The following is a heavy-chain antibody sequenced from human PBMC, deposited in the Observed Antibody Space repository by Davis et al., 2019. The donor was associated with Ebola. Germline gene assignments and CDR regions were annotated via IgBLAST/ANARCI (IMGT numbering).Heavy chain of an antibody. D-gene: IGHD1-1*01. CDR1: GFTFSSYN. CDR2: ISGSSYYI. V-gene: IGHV3-21*04. CDR3: ARHDNHWDSWFDP. J-gene: IGHJ5*02. Sequence: GGSLRLSCAASGFTFSSYNMNWVRQAPGKGLEWISSISGSSYYIYYAVSVMGRFTISRDNAENSLYLQMDSLRGEDTAVYYCARHDNHWDSWFDPWGQGTLVTVSS.